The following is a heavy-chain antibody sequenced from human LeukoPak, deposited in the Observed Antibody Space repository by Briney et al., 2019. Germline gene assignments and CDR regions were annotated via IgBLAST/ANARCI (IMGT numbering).Heavy chain of an antibody. D-gene: IGHD3-10*01. CDR3: AGSRFGELNSNWFDP. Sequence: GASVKVSCKASGGTFSSYAISWVRQAPGRGLEWMGRIIPILGIANYAQKFQGRVTITADKSTSTAYMELSSLRSEDTAVYYCAGSRFGELNSNWFDPWGQGTLVTVSS. J-gene: IGHJ5*02. CDR1: GGTFSSYA. CDR2: IIPILGIA. V-gene: IGHV1-69*04.